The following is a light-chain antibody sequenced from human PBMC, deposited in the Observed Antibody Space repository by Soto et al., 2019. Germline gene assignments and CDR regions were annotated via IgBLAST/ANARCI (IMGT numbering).Light chain of an antibody. CDR1: QSVSRNF. Sequence: ENVLTQSPGTLSLSPGGRATLSCRASQSVSRNFLAWYQQKPGQAPRLLIYHASNRATGIPDRFSGSGSGTDFTLTISRLEPEDFAMYYCQQYASARRTFGQGTNLEIK. V-gene: IGKV3-20*01. J-gene: IGKJ2*01. CDR3: QQYASARRT. CDR2: HAS.